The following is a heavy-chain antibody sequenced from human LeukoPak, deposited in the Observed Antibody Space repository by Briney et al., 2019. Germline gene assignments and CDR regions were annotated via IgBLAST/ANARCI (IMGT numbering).Heavy chain of an antibody. Sequence: PSDTLSLTCTVSGRSISPYYGSWIRQSPGKRLEWVGYIFYSGSGKYNPSLKSRVTISPDTSKNQVSLNLSSVTAADTAVYYCARGYTRDFYYYYYVDVGGKGTAVTVS. CDR3: ARGYTRDFYYYYYVDV. V-gene: IGHV4-59*07. CDR1: GRSISPYY. CDR2: IFYSGSG. J-gene: IGHJ6*03. D-gene: IGHD6-13*01.